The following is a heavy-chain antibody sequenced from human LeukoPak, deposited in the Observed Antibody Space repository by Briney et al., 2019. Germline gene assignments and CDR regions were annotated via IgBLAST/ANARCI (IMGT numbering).Heavy chain of an antibody. CDR3: AKDVRGSTSWYGLDY. CDR1: GFTFDDYA. CDR2: ISWDGGST. D-gene: IGHD2-2*01. Sequence: PGGSLRLSCAASGFTFDDYAMHWVGQAPGKGVEGVSLISWDGGSTHYADSVKGRFTISTDNSKTSLYLQMNSLRAEDTALYYCAKDVRGSTSWYGLDYWGQGTLVTVSS. J-gene: IGHJ4*02. V-gene: IGHV3-43D*03.